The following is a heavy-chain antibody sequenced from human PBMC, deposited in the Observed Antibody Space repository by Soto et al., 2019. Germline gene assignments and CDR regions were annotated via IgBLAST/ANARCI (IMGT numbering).Heavy chain of an antibody. J-gene: IGHJ4*02. D-gene: IGHD1-26*01. V-gene: IGHV3-23*01. CDR2: ISGSGGST. Sequence: EVQLLESGGGLVKPGGSLRLSCAASGFTFSSYAMRWVRQAPGKGLEWVSAISGSGGSTYYADSVKGRFTISRDNSKNTLYLRMNSLRAEDTAVYYCARRGSGSYYDYWGQGTLVTVSS. CDR3: ARRGSGSYYDY. CDR1: GFTFSSYA.